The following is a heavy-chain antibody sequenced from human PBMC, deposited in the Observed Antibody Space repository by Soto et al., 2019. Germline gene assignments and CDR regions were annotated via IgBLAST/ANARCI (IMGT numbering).Heavy chain of an antibody. Sequence: QVRLQESGPGLVKPSQTLSLTCTVSGGSINSADYYWSWVRQPPGKGLEWIGYIYYSGSTYLNPSLKSRGSISKDTSRNQFSLRLSSVTAADTAVYYCARAIVVTIGGMDVWGQGTTVTVSS. D-gene: IGHD5-12*01. J-gene: IGHJ6*02. V-gene: IGHV4-30-4*01. CDR2: IYYSGST. CDR3: ARAIVVTIGGMDV. CDR1: GGSINSADYY.